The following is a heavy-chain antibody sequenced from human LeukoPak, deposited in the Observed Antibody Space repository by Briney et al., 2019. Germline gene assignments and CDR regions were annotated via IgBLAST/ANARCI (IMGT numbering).Heavy chain of an antibody. D-gene: IGHD6-19*01. CDR2: ISYDGSNK. CDR3: AREHKQWLGFDY. Sequence: GGSLRLSCAASGFTFSSYAMHWVRQAPGKGLEWVAVISYDGSNKYYADSVKGRFTNSRDNSKNTLYLQMNSLRAEDTAVYYCAREHKQWLGFDYWGQGTLVTVSS. CDR1: GFTFSSYA. V-gene: IGHV3-30-3*01. J-gene: IGHJ4*02.